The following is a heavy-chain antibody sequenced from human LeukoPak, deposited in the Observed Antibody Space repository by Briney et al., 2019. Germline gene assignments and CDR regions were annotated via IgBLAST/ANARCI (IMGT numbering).Heavy chain of an antibody. V-gene: IGHV3-15*01. Sequence: KSGGSLRLSCAASGFTFSNACMTWVRQAPGKGLEWVGHIKSKTDSGTTDYAAPVKGRFTISRDDSKNTLYLQMNSLKTEDTAVYYCTTGTWIQLWLADYWGQGTLVTVSS. CDR2: IKSKTDSGTT. D-gene: IGHD5-18*01. CDR3: TTGTWIQLWLADY. CDR1: GFTFSNAC. J-gene: IGHJ4*02.